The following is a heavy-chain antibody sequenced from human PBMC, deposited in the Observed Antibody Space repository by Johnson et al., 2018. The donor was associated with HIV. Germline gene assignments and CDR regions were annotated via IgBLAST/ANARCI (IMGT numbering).Heavy chain of an antibody. Sequence: VQLVESGGGLIQPGGSLRLSCAASGFTVSSNYMSWVRQAPGKGLEWVSVIYSGGSTYYADSVMGRVTISRDNSKNTLYLQMNSLRAEDTAVYYCAKDGEYSSPGAFDIWGQGTMVTVSS. J-gene: IGHJ3*02. CDR3: AKDGEYSSPGAFDI. D-gene: IGHD6-6*01. V-gene: IGHV3-53*01. CDR2: IYSGGST. CDR1: GFTVSSNY.